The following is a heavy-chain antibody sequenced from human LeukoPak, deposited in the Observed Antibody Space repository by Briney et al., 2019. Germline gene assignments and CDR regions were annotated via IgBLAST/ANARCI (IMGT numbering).Heavy chain of an antibody. Sequence: GGSLRLSCAASGFTFSSYWMSWVRQARGKGLEWVANIKQDGSEKYYVDSVKGRFTISRDNAKNSLYLQMNSLRAEDTAVYYCARDQVTTEYWYFDLWGRGTLVTVSS. J-gene: IGHJ2*01. CDR3: ARDQVTTEYWYFDL. D-gene: IGHD4-17*01. CDR2: IKQDGSEK. V-gene: IGHV3-7*05. CDR1: GFTFSSYW.